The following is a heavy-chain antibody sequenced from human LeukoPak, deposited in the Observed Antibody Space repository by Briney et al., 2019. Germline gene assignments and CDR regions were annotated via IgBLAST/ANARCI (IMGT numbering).Heavy chain of an antibody. Sequence: ASVKVSCKASGYIFTSYGISWVRQAPGQGLEWMGWINTYNGNTKYAQKVQGRVTMTADTSTSTAYMEVRSLRSDDTAVYYCARDLKMGYSSGRYSWGTGSSNDYWGQGTLVTVSS. CDR3: ARDLKMGYSSGRYSWGTGSSNDY. CDR1: GYIFTSYG. V-gene: IGHV1-18*01. CDR2: INTYNGNT. J-gene: IGHJ4*02. D-gene: IGHD6-19*01.